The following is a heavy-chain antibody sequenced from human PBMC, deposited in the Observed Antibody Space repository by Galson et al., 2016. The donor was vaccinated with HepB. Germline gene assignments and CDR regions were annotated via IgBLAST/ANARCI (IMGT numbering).Heavy chain of an antibody. CDR2: ISGREDTT. CDR3: ALSMGVGWFFDY. Sequence: SLRLSCAASGFIFSSYAMSWVRQAPGKGLEWVSSISGREDTTEYADAVKGRFTISRDNSKNTLYLQMNSLRAEDTAVYYCALSMGVGWFFDYWGQGTLVTVSS. CDR1: GFIFSSYA. D-gene: IGHD6-19*01. V-gene: IGHV3-23*01. J-gene: IGHJ4*02.